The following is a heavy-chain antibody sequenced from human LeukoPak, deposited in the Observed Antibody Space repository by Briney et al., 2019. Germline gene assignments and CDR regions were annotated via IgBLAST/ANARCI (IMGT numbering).Heavy chain of an antibody. CDR1: GYTFTGYY. D-gene: IGHD3-10*01. V-gene: IGHV1-2*04. Sequence: ASVKVSCKASGYTFTGYYMHWVRQAPGQGLEWMGWINPNSGGTNYAQKFQGWVTMTRDTSISTAYMELSRLRSDDTAVYYCARAVLLWFGEPDHGAFDIWGQGTMVTVSS. CDR2: INPNSGGT. CDR3: ARAVLLWFGEPDHGAFDI. J-gene: IGHJ3*02.